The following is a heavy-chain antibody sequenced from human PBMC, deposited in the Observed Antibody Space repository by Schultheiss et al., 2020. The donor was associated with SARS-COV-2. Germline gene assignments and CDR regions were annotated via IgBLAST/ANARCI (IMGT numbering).Heavy chain of an antibody. D-gene: IGHD4/OR15-4a*01. CDR3: ARRNDYIAFDI. Sequence: SETLSLTCTVSGGSISSYYWSWIRQPPGKGLEWIGTIYYSGSTYYNPSLKSRVTISVDTSKNQFSLKLSSVTAADSAVYYCARRNDYIAFDIWGQGTMVTVSS. J-gene: IGHJ3*02. CDR2: IYYSGST. V-gene: IGHV4-59*04. CDR1: GGSISSYY.